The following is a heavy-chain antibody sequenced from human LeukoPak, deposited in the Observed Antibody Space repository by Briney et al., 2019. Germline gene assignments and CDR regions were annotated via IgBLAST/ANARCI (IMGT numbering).Heavy chain of an antibody. Sequence: PSETLSLTCTVSGGSISSSSYYWSWIRQPPGKGLEWIGEINHSGSTNYNPSLKSRVTISVDTSKNQLSLKLSSVTAADTAVYYCARGIVATIDYWGQGTLVTVSS. CDR1: GGSISSSSYY. V-gene: IGHV4-39*07. D-gene: IGHD5-12*01. CDR2: INHSGST. CDR3: ARGIVATIDY. J-gene: IGHJ4*02.